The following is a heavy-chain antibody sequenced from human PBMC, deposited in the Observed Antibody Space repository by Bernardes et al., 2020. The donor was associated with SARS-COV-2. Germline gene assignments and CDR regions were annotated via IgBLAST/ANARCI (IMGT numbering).Heavy chain of an antibody. CDR3: AKDFWRRVVGESYGMNV. D-gene: IGHD3-10*01. J-gene: IGHJ6*02. Sequence: DSVKGRFTISRDNSKNTVDLQMNSLRVDDTAIYYCAKDFWRRVVGESYGMNVWGPGTTVTVSS. V-gene: IGHV3-30*02.